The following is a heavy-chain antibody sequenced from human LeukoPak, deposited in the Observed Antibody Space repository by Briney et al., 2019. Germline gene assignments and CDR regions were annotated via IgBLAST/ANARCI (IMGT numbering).Heavy chain of an antibody. Sequence: ASVKVSCKASGYTFTSDGISWVRQAPGQGLEWMGWISAYNGNTNYAQKLQGRVTMTTDTSTSTAYMELRSLRSDDTAVYYCAGRWAMVRGVIGNWFDPWGQGTLVTVSS. CDR3: AGRWAMVRGVIGNWFDP. CDR2: ISAYNGNT. CDR1: GYTFTSDG. D-gene: IGHD3-10*01. J-gene: IGHJ5*02. V-gene: IGHV1-18*01.